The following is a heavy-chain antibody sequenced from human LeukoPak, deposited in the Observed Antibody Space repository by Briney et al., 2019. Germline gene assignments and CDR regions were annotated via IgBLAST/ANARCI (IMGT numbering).Heavy chain of an antibody. D-gene: IGHD2-15*01. Sequence: TLSLTCTVSGGSISSGDYYWSWIRQNRGKGLEWIVYVHHSGSTYHNQALKSRIAMTIHKTKDPFSLRVYSVTAADTAVYYCARTPDCSDGSCYQYFQYWGQGALVTVSS. J-gene: IGHJ1*01. V-gene: IGHV4-31*03. CDR2: VHHSGST. CDR3: ARTPDCSDGSCYQYFQY. CDR1: GGSISSGDYY.